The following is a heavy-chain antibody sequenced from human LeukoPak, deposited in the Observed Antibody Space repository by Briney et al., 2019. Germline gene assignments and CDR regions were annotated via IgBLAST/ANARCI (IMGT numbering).Heavy chain of an antibody. V-gene: IGHV3-7*01. D-gene: IGHD6-19*01. Sequence: GGSLRLSCAASGFTFSSYWMNWVRQAPGKGLEWVANIKQDGSEKDYVDSVKGRFTISRDNAKNSLYLQMSSLRAEDTAVYYCARVSSLAVAGFFDHWGQGILVTVSS. CDR3: ARVSSLAVAGFFDH. CDR1: GFTFSSYW. CDR2: IKQDGSEK. J-gene: IGHJ4*02.